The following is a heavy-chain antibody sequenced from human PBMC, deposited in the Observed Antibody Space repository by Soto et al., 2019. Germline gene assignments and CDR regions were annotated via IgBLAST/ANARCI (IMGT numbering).Heavy chain of an antibody. J-gene: IGHJ5*02. CDR1: AGSIIGYY. CDR2: IHYSGNT. CDR3: AKVGRIAAAGTWFDP. D-gene: IGHD6-13*01. Sequence: PSEPLSLTSTVSAGSIIGYYWSWIRQPPGRELELIAYIHYSGNTYYNPSLKQRVTISIDTSKNHFSLKLNSANPADTALYYCAKVGRIAAAGTWFDPWGQGTLVTVSS. V-gene: IGHV4-59*01.